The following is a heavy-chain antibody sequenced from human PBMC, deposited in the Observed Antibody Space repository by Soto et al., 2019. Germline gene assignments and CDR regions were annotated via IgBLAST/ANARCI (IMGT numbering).Heavy chain of an antibody. V-gene: IGHV1-69*02. J-gene: IGHJ4*02. CDR3: AVLIRERQADY. D-gene: IGHD1-1*01. Sequence: GASLKVSCKASGDTFSSYTISWVRQAPGQGLEWMGRIIPILGIANYAQKFQGRVTITADKSTSTAYMELSSLRSEGTAVYYCAVLIRERQADYWGQGTLVTVSS. CDR1: GDTFSSYT. CDR2: IIPILGIA.